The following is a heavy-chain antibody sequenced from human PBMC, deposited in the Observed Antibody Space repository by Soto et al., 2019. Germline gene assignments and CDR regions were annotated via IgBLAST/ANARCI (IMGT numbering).Heavy chain of an antibody. CDR1: GGSISSGGYY. CDR2: IYNSGTT. D-gene: IGHD3-10*01. V-gene: IGHV4-31*03. J-gene: IGHJ4*02. CDR3: AREWFGELSHFDF. Sequence: SETLSLTCTVSGGSISSGGYYWSWIRQHPGKGLEWIGYIYNSGTTYYNPSLRSRVIISIDTSKSQFSLKLSSVTAADTAVYFCAREWFGELSHFDFWGQGTLVTVYS.